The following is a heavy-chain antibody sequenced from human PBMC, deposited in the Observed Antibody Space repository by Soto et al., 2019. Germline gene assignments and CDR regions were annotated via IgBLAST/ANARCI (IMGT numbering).Heavy chain of an antibody. J-gene: IGHJ4*02. CDR2: IWYDGSNK. D-gene: IGHD1-7*01. CDR1: GFTFSSYG. Sequence: GGSLRLSCAASGFTFSSYGMHWVRQAPGKGLEWVAVIWYDGSNKYYADSVKGRFTISRDNSKNTLYLQMNSLRAEDTAVYYCARDQHDNWNYPSKGYFDYWGQGTLVTVSS. CDR3: ARDQHDNWNYPSKGYFDY. V-gene: IGHV3-33*01.